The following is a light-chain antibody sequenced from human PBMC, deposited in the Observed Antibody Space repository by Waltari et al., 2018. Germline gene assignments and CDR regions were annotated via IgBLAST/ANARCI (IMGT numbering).Light chain of an antibody. CDR3: QQYDSFWS. CDR1: QTIISW. V-gene: IGKV1-5*03. CDR2: RAT. J-gene: IGKJ1*01. Sequence: DIQMTQSPSTLSASIGDRVTITCRASQTIISWLAWYQQKPGQAPRLLIYRATALETGVQSRFSGTGSGTEFTLTINGLQPDDSATYFCQQYDSFWSFGQGTKVEVK.